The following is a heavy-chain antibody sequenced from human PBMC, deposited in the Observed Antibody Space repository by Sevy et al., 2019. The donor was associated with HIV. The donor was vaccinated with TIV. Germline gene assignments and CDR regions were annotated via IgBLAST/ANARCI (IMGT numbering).Heavy chain of an antibody. J-gene: IGHJ3*02. CDR3: AKESGSYYDFWSGHDTFDM. D-gene: IGHD3-3*01. CDR2: ISYAGSSK. V-gene: IGHV3-30*18. Sequence: GGSLRLSCAASGFNFSSYGMHWVRQAPGKGLEWVAIISYAGSSKYYADSVKGRFTITRDNSKNTLYLQITSLRTEDTAVYYCAKESGSYYDFWSGHDTFDMWGQWTVVTVSS. CDR1: GFNFSSYG.